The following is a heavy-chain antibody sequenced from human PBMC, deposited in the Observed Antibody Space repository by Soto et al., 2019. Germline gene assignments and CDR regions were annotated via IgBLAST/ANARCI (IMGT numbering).Heavy chain of an antibody. V-gene: IGHV3-23*01. J-gene: IGHJ4*02. CDR3: ARDQAIVVVRSRDFDY. D-gene: IGHD2-2*01. CDR2: ISGSGNSP. CDR1: GFTFSTYV. Sequence: GGSLRLSCAASGFTFSTYVMNWVRQAPGKGLEWVSGISGSGNSPYYADSVKGRFTVSRDNSKNTLYLQMNSLRAEDTAVYYCARDQAIVVVRSRDFDYWGQGTLVTVSS.